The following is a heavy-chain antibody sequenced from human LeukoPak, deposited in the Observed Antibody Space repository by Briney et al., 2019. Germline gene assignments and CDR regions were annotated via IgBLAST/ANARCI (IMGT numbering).Heavy chain of an antibody. J-gene: IGHJ4*02. D-gene: IGHD3-16*01. CDR3: ARLWGEFSNLDY. V-gene: IGHV3-33*01. CDR2: IWYDGSKT. Sequence: GGSLRLSCAASGYTFSTHGMHWVRQAPGKGLEWVATIWYDGSKTYYADSVKGRFTISRDNSKNTLYLQMNSLRAEDTAVYYCARLWGEFSNLDYWGQGTLVTVSS. CDR1: GYTFSTHG.